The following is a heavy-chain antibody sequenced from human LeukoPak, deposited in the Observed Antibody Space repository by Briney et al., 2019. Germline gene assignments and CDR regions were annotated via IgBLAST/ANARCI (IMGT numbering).Heavy chain of an antibody. CDR2: ISSSSGHI. V-gene: IGHV3-21*01. D-gene: IGHD2-2*01. CDR1: GFTFRSYS. J-gene: IGHJ6*02. Sequence: GGSLRLSCAASGFTFRSYSMNWVRQAPGKGLEWVSSISSSSGHIYYADSVKGRFTISRDNSKNTLYLQMNSLRAEDTAVYYCARDRVVVVPAASTYYYYYYGMDVWGQGTTVTVSS. CDR3: ARDRVVVVPAASTYYYYYYGMDV.